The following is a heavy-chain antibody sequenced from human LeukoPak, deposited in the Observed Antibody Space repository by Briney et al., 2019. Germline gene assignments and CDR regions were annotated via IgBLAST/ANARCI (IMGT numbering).Heavy chain of an antibody. CDR3: ARVRYCSSTSCYRPDSFYFDY. CDR2: IKQAGSEK. D-gene: IGHD2-2*02. V-gene: IGHV3-7*01. Sequence: GGSLRLSCAASVFTFSNYWMSCVRQAPGKGLEWVANIKQAGSEKHYVDSVKGRFTISRDNAKNSLYLQMNSLRAEDTAVYYCARVRYCSSTSCYRPDSFYFDYWGRGTLVTVSS. CDR1: VFTFSNYW. J-gene: IGHJ4*02.